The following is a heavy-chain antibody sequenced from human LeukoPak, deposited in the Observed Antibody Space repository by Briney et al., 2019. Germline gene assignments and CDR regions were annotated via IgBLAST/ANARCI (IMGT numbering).Heavy chain of an antibody. D-gene: IGHD6-13*01. V-gene: IGHV3-21*01. J-gene: IGHJ6*03. Sequence: GGSLILSCAASGFTFSSYSMNWVRQAPGKGVEWVSFISTSSSYIHNADSVKRRFTISRDNAENSLYLQMNSLRAEDTAVYYCARAAIAAARIYYYMDVWGKGTTVTVSS. CDR3: ARAAIAAARIYYYMDV. CDR2: ISTSSSYI. CDR1: GFTFSSYS.